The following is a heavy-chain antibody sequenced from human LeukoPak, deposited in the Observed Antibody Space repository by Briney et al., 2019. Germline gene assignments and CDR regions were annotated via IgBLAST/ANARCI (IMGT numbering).Heavy chain of an antibody. CDR1: GGSISSYY. CDR2: IDHSGYT. D-gene: IGHD3-10*01. J-gene: IGHJ5*02. Sequence: PSETLSLTCTVSGGSISSYYWSWIRQPPGKGLEWIGYIDHSGYTNYNPSLKSRVTISVDTSKNQFSLKLTSVTAADTAVYFCARGGYYGSGNDFRFDPWGQGTLVTVSS. V-gene: IGHV4-59*13. CDR3: ARGGYYGSGNDFRFDP.